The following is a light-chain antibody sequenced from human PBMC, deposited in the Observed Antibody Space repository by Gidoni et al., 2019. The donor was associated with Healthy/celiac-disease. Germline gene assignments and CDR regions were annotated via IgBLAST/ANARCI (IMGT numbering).Light chain of an antibody. CDR1: QSVSSY. V-gene: IGKV3-11*01. J-gene: IGKJ3*01. CDR2: DAS. CDR3: QQRSNWPPLFT. Sequence: EIVLTQSPATLSLSPGERATLSCRASQSVSSYLAWYQHKPGQAPRLLIYDASNRATGIPARFSGSGSGTDFTLTISSLEPEDFVVYYCQQRSNWPPLFTFGPGTKVDIK.